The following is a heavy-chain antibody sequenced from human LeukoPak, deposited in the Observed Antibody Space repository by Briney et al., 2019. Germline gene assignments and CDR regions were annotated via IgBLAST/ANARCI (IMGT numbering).Heavy chain of an antibody. J-gene: IGHJ4*02. D-gene: IGHD3/OR15-3a*01. CDR1: GVSISSSNSY. CDR3: ARQTGSGLFILP. CDR2: IYYSGNT. Sequence: SETLSLTCTVSGVSISSSNSYWGWIRQPPGKGLAWLGSIYYSGNTYYNASLKSQVSISIDTSKNQFSLRLTSVTAADTAVYYCARQTGSGLFILPGGQGTLVTVSS. V-gene: IGHV4-39*01.